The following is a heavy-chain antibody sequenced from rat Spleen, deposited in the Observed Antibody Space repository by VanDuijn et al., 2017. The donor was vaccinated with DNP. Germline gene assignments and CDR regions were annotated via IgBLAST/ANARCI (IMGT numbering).Heavy chain of an antibody. J-gene: IGHJ2*01. Sequence: EVQLVESGGGLVQPGRSLKVSCAVSGFTFSNYDMAWVRQAPRKGLEWVASISPSGGSTSYRDSVKGRFTIPRDNAKSILYLQMDSLRSEDTATFYCTTDFERGYWGQGVMVTVSS. CDR3: TTDFERGY. CDR1: GFTFSNYD. V-gene: IGHV5-27*01. D-gene: IGHD1-11*01. CDR2: ISPSGGST.